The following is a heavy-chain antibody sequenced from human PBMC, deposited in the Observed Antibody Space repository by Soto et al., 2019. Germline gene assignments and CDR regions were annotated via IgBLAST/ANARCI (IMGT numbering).Heavy chain of an antibody. CDR1: GISFTNYA. D-gene: IGHD3-10*01. J-gene: IGHJ6*02. CDR3: PVWYGGPFYYYYYGMDV. Sequence: GGSLRLSCAASGISFTNYAVTWVRQTPTKGLEWVSAIHLNGATYYADSVKGRFTISRDNSKNTVSLQMNNLRVEDTAIYYCPVWYGGPFYYYYYGMDVWGQGTTVTVSS. CDR2: IHLNGAT. V-gene: IGHV3-23*01.